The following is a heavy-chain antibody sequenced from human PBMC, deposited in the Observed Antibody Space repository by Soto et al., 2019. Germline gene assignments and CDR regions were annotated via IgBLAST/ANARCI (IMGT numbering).Heavy chain of an antibody. V-gene: IGHV1-69*04. CDR1: GGTFSSYT. D-gene: IGHD2-8*01. J-gene: IGHJ6*03. CDR3: ARDRKGVYAIFGGENYYYYMDV. Sequence: SVKVSCKASGGTFSSYTISWVRQAPGQGLEWMGRIIPILGIANYARKFQGRVTITADKSTSTAYMELSSLRSEDTAVYYCARDRKGVYAIFGGENYYYYMDVWGKGTTVTVSS. CDR2: IIPILGIA.